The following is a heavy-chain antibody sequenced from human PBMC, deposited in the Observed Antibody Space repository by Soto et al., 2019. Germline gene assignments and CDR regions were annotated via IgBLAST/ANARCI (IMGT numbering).Heavy chain of an antibody. D-gene: IGHD1-26*01. CDR2: IDPSDSYT. J-gene: IGHJ4*02. CDR1: GYSFTSNW. V-gene: IGHV5-10-1*01. Sequence: PGESLKISCKSSGYSFTSNWISWVRQMPGKGLEWMGRIDPSDSYTSYSPSFQGHVTISADKSISTAYLQWSSLKASDTAMYYCARHDDVGATDYFHYWGQGTLVTVSS. CDR3: ARHDDVGATDYFHY.